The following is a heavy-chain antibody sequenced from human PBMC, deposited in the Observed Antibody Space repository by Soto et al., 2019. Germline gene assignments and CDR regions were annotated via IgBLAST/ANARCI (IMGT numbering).Heavy chain of an antibody. CDR2: IYYSGST. D-gene: IGHD2-15*01. J-gene: IGHJ3*02. Sequence: SETLSLTCAVSGGSISSGGYYWSWIRQHPGKGLEWIGYIYYSGSTYYNPSLKSRVTISVDTSKNQFSLKLSSVTAADTAVYYCARETSGYCSGGSCDAFDIWGQGTMVTVSS. CDR3: ARETSGYCSGGSCDAFDI. V-gene: IGHV4-31*11. CDR1: GGSISSGGYY.